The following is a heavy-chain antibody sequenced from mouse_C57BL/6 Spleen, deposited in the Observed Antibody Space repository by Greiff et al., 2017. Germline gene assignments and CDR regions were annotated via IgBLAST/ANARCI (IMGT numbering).Heavy chain of an antibody. J-gene: IGHJ3*01. CDR1: GYTFTSYW. D-gene: IGHD2-1*01. V-gene: IGHV1-55*01. CDR3: ARNEGLLSWFAY. CDR2: IYPGSGST. Sequence: VQLQQPGAELVKPGASVKMSCKASGYTFTSYWITWVKQRPGQGLEWIGDIYPGSGSTNYNEKFKSKATLTVDTSSSTAYMQLSSLTSEDSAVYYCARNEGLLSWFAYWGQGTLVTVSA.